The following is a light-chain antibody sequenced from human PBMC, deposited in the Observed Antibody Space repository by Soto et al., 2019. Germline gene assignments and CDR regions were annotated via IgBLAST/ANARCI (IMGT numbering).Light chain of an antibody. CDR3: QHYGYSQWT. CDR1: QSVSSN. J-gene: IGKJ1*01. V-gene: IGKV3-15*01. CDR2: GAS. Sequence: EIVMTQSPATLSVSPGERATLSCRASQSVSSNLAWFQQRPAQAPRLLIYGASTRATGIPARFSGSGSGTEFTLTISSLQSEDFAVYFCQHYGYSQWTFGQGTKVEVK.